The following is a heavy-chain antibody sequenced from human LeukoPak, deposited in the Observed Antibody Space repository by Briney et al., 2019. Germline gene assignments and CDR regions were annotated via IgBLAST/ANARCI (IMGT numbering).Heavy chain of an antibody. CDR3: ARAQKLIGEFDY. D-gene: IGHD3-10*01. CDR1: GFTFSSYS. Sequence: GGSLRLSCAASGFTFSSYSMNWVRQAPGKGLEWVSSIDSSSSHIYYADSLKGRFTISRDNAKNSLYLQMNSLRAEDTAAYYCARAQKLIGEFDYWGQGTLVTVSS. CDR2: IDSSSSHI. V-gene: IGHV3-21*01. J-gene: IGHJ4*02.